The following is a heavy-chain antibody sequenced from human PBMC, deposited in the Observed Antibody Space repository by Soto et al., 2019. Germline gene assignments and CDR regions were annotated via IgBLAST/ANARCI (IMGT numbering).Heavy chain of an antibody. CDR1: GDSITSTSYY. CDR2: IHYSGST. Sequence: SETLSLTCTVSGDSITSTSYYWGWIRQPSGKGLEWIGCIHYSGSTYYNPSLRSRVTSSVDTSKNQFSLKVSSVTAADTAVYYCARRLFSSTWPSYFDYWGEGTLVTVSS. CDR3: ARRLFSSTWPSYFDY. V-gene: IGHV4-39*01. D-gene: IGHD6-13*01. J-gene: IGHJ4*02.